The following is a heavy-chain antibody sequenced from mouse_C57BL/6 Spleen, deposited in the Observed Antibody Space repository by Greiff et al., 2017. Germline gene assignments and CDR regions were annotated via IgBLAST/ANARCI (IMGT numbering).Heavy chain of an antibody. CDR1: GYSITSGYY. V-gene: IGHV3-6*01. CDR3: ARQTTVKYFDV. CDR2: ISYDGSN. Sequence: EVKLQESGPGLVKPSQSLSLTCSVTGYSITSGYYWNWIRQFPGNKLEWMGYISYDGSNNYNPSLKNRISITRDTSKNQFFLKLNSVTTEDTATYYCARQTTVKYFDVWGTGTTGTVSS. D-gene: IGHD1-1*01. J-gene: IGHJ1*03.